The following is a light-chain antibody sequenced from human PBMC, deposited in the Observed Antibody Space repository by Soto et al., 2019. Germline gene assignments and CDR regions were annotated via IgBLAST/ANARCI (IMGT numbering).Light chain of an antibody. CDR2: DVS. CDR3: SSYTSSSTVV. Sequence: QSALTQPASVSGSPGQSITISCTGTSSDVGGYNYVSWYQQHPGKAPKLMIYDVSNRPSGVSDRFSGSQSGNTASLTICGLQDEDEADYYCSSYTSSSTVVFGGGTKLRVL. CDR1: SSDVGGYNY. J-gene: IGLJ2*01. V-gene: IGLV2-14*01.